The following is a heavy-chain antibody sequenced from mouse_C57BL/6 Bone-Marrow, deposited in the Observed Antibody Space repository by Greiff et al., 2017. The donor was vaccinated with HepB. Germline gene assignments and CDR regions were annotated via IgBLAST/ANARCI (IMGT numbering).Heavy chain of an antibody. CDR2: ISNGGGST. J-gene: IGHJ4*01. D-gene: IGHD1-1*01. Sequence: EVKLMESGGGLVQPGGSLKLSCAASGFTFSDYYMYWVRQTPEKRLEWVAYISNGGGSTYYPDTVKGRFTISRDNAKNTLYLQMSRLKSEDTAMYYCALNYYGSSDAMGYWGQGTSVTVSS. CDR3: ALNYYGSSDAMGY. CDR1: GFTFSDYY. V-gene: IGHV5-12*01.